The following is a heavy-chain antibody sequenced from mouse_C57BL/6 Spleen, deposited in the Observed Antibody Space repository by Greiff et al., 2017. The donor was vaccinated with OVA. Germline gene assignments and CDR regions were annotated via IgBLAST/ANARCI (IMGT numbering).Heavy chain of an antibody. Sequence: EVQLQQSGPVLVKPGASVKMSCKASGYTFTDYYMNWVKQSHGKSLEWIGVINPYNGGTSYNQKFKGKATLTVDKSSSTAYMELNSLTSEDSAFYYCARDRGQGAMDYWGQGTSLTVSS. D-gene: IGHD3-3*01. V-gene: IGHV1-19*01. CDR2: INPYNGGT. CDR1: GYTFTDYY. CDR3: ARDRGQGAMDY. J-gene: IGHJ4*01.